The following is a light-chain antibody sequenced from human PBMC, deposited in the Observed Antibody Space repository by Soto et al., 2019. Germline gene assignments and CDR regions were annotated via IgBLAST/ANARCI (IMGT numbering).Light chain of an antibody. CDR3: RQQYGRSPRT. CDR1: QSVSRN. CDR2: DAS. J-gene: IGKJ5*01. V-gene: IGKV3D-15*01. Sequence: EIVMTQSPATLSVSPVERATLSCGASQSVSRNLAWYQRKPGQAPRLLIYDASSRATGIPDRVSYGGSGRKIAITTSPMEDAEFAVDYCRQQYGRSPRTFGQGTRLEIK.